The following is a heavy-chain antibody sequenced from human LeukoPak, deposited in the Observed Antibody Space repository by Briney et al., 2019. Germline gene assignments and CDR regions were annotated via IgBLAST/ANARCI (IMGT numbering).Heavy chain of an antibody. CDR3: AREKGYYDSSGYSFIDY. CDR1: GGSISNGDHY. J-gene: IGHJ4*02. V-gene: IGHV4-30-4*08. CDR2: IYYSGST. D-gene: IGHD3-22*01. Sequence: SETLSLTCTVSGGSISNGDHYWSWIRQHPGKGLEWIGHIYYSGSTYYNPSLKSRVTISVDTSKNQFSLKLSSVTAADTAVYYCAREKGYYDSSGYSFIDYWGQGTLVTVSS.